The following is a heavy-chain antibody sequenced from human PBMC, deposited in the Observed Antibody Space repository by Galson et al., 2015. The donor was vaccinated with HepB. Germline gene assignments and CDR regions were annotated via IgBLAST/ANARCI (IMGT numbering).Heavy chain of an antibody. CDR3: ARDRDIVVVVAAGGLGY. CDR2: ISYDGSNK. J-gene: IGHJ4*02. Sequence: SQRLSCAASGFTFSSYAMHWVRQAPGKGLEWVAVISYDGSNKYYADSVKGRFTISRDNSKNTLYLQMNSLRAEDTAVYYCARDRDIVVVVAAGGLGYWGQGTLVTVSS. CDR1: GFTFSSYA. V-gene: IGHV3-30*04. D-gene: IGHD2-15*01.